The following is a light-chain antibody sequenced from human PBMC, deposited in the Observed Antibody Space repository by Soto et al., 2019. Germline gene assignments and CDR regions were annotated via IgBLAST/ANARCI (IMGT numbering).Light chain of an antibody. CDR2: NAS. V-gene: IGKV3-20*01. J-gene: IGKJ4*01. CDR1: QTVRNNY. CDR3: QQFSSYPLT. Sequence: EFVLTQSPGTPHLSPGERATLSCRASQTVRNNYLAWYQQKPGQAPRLLIYNASSRATGIPDRFSGGGSGTDFTLTISRLEPEDFAVYYCQQFSSYPLTFGGGTKVDIK.